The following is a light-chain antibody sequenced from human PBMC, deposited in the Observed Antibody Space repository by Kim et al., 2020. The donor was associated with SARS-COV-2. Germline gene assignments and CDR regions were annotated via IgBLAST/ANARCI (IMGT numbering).Light chain of an antibody. Sequence: SYELTQPPSVSVAPGNTARITCGGTNLGSKRVNWYQQKAGQAPLLVIYFDDDRSSGIPERFSGSNSGKTATLTIRRVEAGDEADYYCQVWDSGSNHYVFGSGTKVTVL. CDR2: FDD. V-gene: IGLV3-21*04. CDR3: QVWDSGSNHYV. CDR1: NLGSKR. J-gene: IGLJ1*01.